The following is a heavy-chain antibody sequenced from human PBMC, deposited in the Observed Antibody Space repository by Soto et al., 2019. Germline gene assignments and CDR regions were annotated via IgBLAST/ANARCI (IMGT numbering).Heavy chain of an antibody. J-gene: IGHJ6*02. Sequence: GASVKVSCKASGYTFTGQYMHWVRQAPGQGLEWMGWINPDSGDTKYAQKFQGRVTMTRDTSIGTVYMELSRLKSDDTAVYYCARDRGNMVAIFHHYYGMDVWGQGTTVTVSS. D-gene: IGHD3-3*02. V-gene: IGHV1-2*02. CDR3: ARDRGNMVAIFHHYYGMDV. CDR2: INPDSGDT. CDR1: GYTFTGQY.